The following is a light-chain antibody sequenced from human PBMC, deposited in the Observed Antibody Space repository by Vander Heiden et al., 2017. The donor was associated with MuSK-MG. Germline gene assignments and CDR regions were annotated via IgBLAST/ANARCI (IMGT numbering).Light chain of an antibody. CDR2: DAS. J-gene: IGKJ1*01. CDR3: QQRSNWPPWT. CDR1: QSVNTY. Sequence: EIVLTQSPGTLSLSPGDRATLSCRASQSVNTYLAWYQQKPGQAPRLLIYDASNRATGIPARFSGSGSGTDFTLTISSLEPEDFAVYYCQQRSNWPPWTFGQGTKVEI. V-gene: IGKV3-11*01.